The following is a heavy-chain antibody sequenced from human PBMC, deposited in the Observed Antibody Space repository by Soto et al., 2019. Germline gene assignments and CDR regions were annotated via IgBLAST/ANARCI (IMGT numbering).Heavy chain of an antibody. CDR1: GGSISSGDYY. J-gene: IGHJ5*02. D-gene: IGHD1-26*01. V-gene: IGHV4-30-4*01. Sequence: PSETQSLTCTVSGGSISSGDYYWSWIRQPPGKGLEWIGYIYYSGSTYYNPSLKSRVTISVDTSKNQFSLKLSSVTAADTAVYYCARDPGANWFDPWGQGTLVTVSS. CDR3: ARDPGANWFDP. CDR2: IYYSGST.